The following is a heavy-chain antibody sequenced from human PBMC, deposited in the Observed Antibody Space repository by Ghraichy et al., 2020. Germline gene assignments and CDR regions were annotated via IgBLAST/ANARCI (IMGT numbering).Heavy chain of an antibody. CDR2: ISTSGGT. D-gene: IGHD1-26*01. Sequence: SQTLSLTCTVSGGSISTYYWSWIRQSAGKGLEWIGRISTSGGTNHNPSLKSRVTMSVDTSKNQFSLKLSSVTAADTAVYYCAKQSSGTYVYFDYWGQGTLVTVSS. CDR3: AKQSSGTYVYFDY. J-gene: IGHJ4*02. CDR1: GGSISTYY. V-gene: IGHV4-4*07.